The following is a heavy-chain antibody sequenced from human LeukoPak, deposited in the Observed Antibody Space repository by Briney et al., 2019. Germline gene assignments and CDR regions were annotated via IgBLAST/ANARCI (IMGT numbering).Heavy chain of an antibody. CDR3: ARIGDHFHWYLDL. D-gene: IGHD3-3*02. CDR1: GFTVATNY. J-gene: IGHJ2*01. V-gene: IGHV3-53*01. CDR2: LYSGADT. Sequence: PGGSLTLSCTASGFTVATNYMNWVRQPPGKGLEWVSILYSGADTYYADSVKGRFVVSRDSSKNMLFLHINALRPEDTAVYYCARIGDHFHWYLDLWGRGTLVTVSS.